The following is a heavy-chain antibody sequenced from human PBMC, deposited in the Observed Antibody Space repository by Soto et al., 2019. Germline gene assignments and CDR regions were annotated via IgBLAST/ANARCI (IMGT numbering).Heavy chain of an antibody. Sequence: QVQLVESGGGVVQPGRSLRLSCAASGFPFSSYVMHWVREAPGKGLEWEAVISFDGSNKYYADSVKGRFTISRDNASSTLSLLIDSMSPEDPALYYCVGGQYYFDYRGQGTQVTVSP. J-gene: IGHJ4*02. CDR2: ISFDGSNK. D-gene: IGHD3-10*01. V-gene: IGHV3-30*03. CDR1: GFPFSSYV. CDR3: VGGQYYFDY.